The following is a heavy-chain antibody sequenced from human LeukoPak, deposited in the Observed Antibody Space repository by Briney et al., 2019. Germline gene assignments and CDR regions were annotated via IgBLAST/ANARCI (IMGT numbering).Heavy chain of an antibody. CDR3: TGNYYGSGSYADFDY. CDR1: GYTFTNYW. Sequence: ASVKVSCKASGYTFTNYWIYWVRQAPGQGLEWMGIINPSGGSTNYAQRFQGRATMTRDTSTNTVYMDLSSLRSEDTALYYCTGNYYGSGSYADFDYWGQGTLVTVSS. V-gene: IGHV1-46*01. CDR2: INPSGGST. D-gene: IGHD3-10*01. J-gene: IGHJ4*02.